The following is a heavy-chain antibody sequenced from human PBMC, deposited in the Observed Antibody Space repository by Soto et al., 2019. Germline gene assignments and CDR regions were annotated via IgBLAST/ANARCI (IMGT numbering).Heavy chain of an antibody. D-gene: IGHD5-18*01. CDR1: GFSFSSFA. J-gene: IGHJ4*02. Sequence: PGVSLRLCCEASGFSFSSFAMNWVRQAPGRGLEWVSYISDDGASIYYADSLKGRFTISRDNAKNSLSLQMNNLRAEDTAVYYCARENSVQAWLHHFDHWGLGTLVTVSS. CDR2: ISDDGASI. CDR3: ARENSVQAWLHHFDH. V-gene: IGHV3-48*03.